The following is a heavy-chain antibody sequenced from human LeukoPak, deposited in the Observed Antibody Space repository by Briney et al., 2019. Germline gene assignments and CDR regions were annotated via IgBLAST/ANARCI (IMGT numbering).Heavy chain of an antibody. V-gene: IGHV3-11*01. J-gene: IGHJ6*02. Sequence: GGSLRLSCAASGFSFSDYYMNWIRQAPGKGLEWVSYISGSDSTIYNADSVKGRFTISRDNAKNSLYLQMNSLRAEDTALYYCARAGGYDSDYYYYGMDVWGQGTTVTVSS. D-gene: IGHD5-12*01. CDR3: ARAGGYDSDYYYYGMDV. CDR2: ISGSDSTI. CDR1: GFSFSDYY.